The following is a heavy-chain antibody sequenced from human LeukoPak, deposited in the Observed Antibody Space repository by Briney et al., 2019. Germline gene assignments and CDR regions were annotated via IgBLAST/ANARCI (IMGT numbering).Heavy chain of an antibody. CDR1: GGSISSYY. D-gene: IGHD5-18*01. V-gene: IGHV4-4*07. Sequence: SETLSLTCTVSGGSISSYYWSWIRRPAGKGLEWIGRIYTSGSTNYNPSLKSRVTMSVDTSKNQFSLKLSSVTAADTAVYYCARVAMVSLEYYYYYYMDVWGKGTTVTVSS. CDR3: ARVAMVSLEYYYYYYMDV. CDR2: IYTSGST. J-gene: IGHJ6*03.